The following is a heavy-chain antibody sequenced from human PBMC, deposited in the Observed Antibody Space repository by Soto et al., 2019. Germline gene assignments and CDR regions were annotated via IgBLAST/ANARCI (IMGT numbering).Heavy chain of an antibody. CDR2: IYWNDHK. J-gene: IGHJ4*02. CDR1: GFSFTCIGVA. Sequence: SGPTLVNPTPTLTLTCPCSGFSFTCIGVAVDSIPQTPGKALDRLPLIYWNDHKSYSPSLSRMLTIIKEPPKNHVVLTMTNMDPVDTATYYCAHNGVKGSLYFFDYWGQGNLVTVSS. V-gene: IGHV2-5*01. D-gene: IGHD3-3*01. CDR3: AHNGVKGSLYFFDY.